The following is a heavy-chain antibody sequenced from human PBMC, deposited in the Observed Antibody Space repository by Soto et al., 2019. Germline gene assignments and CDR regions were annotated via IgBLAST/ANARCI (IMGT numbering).Heavy chain of an antibody. V-gene: IGHV1-2*02. J-gene: IGHJ6*02. CDR2: INPKSAAT. CDR1: GYSVSDYF. D-gene: IGHD1-26*01. CDR3: ARIKWGLDYYNGMDV. Sequence: GASVKVSCKASGYSVSDYFIQWVRQAPGQGLEWVAWINPKSAATNYAKKFQGRVSLTWDTSFSTAYMELTRLRPDDTAVYYCARIKWGLDYYNGMDVWGQGTTVTV.